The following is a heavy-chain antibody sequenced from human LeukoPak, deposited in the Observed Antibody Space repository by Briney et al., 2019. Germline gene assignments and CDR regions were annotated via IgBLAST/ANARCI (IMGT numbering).Heavy chain of an antibody. Sequence: PGGSLRLSCSASGFTFSSYAMHWVRQAPGKGLEWVSSISSSSSYVYYADSVKGRFTISRDNAKNSLYLQMNSLRAEDTAVYYCAKLSDGSSWYFGAFDIWGQGTMVTVSS. V-gene: IGHV3-21*06. CDR3: AKLSDGSSWYFGAFDI. J-gene: IGHJ3*02. CDR2: ISSSSSYV. CDR1: GFTFSSYA. D-gene: IGHD6-13*01.